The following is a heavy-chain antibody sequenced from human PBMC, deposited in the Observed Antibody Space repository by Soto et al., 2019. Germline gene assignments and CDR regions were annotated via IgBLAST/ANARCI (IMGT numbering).Heavy chain of an antibody. J-gene: IGHJ5*02. D-gene: IGHD3-3*01. CDR2: IKIKTDGDTI. V-gene: IGHV3-15*01. CDR3: VRHYDFWSGFPNWFDP. Sequence: PGGSLRLSCAASGFTFSKAWMSLVRQFPGKGLEWVGRIKIKTDGDTIDYAAPVKGRFTISRDDSKNMLYLQMHSLKTEDTAVYYCVRHYDFWSGFPNWFDPSGQGTTVTVSS. CDR1: GFTFSKAW.